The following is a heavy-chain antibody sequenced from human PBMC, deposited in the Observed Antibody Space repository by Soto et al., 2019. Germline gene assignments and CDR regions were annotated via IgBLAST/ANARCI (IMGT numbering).Heavy chain of an antibody. D-gene: IGHD2-21*01. Sequence: GGSLRLSCAASGLSVSTNYMSWVRQTPGKGLEWVSVIYAGGGTYYADSVRGRFTASRDESRNTLDLHMNSLRVEDSAVYFCASGGGLRQWFDPWGQGTLVTVSS. J-gene: IGHJ5*02. V-gene: IGHV3-53*01. CDR3: ASGGGLRQWFDP. CDR2: IYAGGGT. CDR1: GLSVSTNY.